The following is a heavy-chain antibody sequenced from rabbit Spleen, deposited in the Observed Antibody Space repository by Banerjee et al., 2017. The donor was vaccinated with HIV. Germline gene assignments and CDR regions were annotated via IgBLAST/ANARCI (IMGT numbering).Heavy chain of an antibody. V-gene: IGHV1S40*01. CDR3: ARDTSSSFSSYGMDL. CDR2: IYGGSGGST. Sequence: QSLEESGGDRVKPGASLTLTGTAAGFSFRNSYYMRWVRQAPGKGLECIACIYGGSGGSTWYASWAKGRFTISKTSSTTVTLQMTSLTAADTATYFCARDTSSSFSSYGMDLWGPGTLVTVS. CDR1: GFSFRNSYY. J-gene: IGHJ6*01. D-gene: IGHD1-1*01.